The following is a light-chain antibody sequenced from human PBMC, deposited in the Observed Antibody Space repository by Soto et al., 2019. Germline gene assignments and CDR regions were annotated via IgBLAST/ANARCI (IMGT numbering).Light chain of an antibody. J-gene: IGKJ1*01. Sequence: EIVLTQSPGTLSLSPGERATLSCRASQSISSSYLAWYQQKPGQAPRPLIYGASSRAIGIPDRFSGSGSGTDFTLTISSLQSEDFAVYYCQQYNNWPRTFGQGTKVDIK. CDR2: GAS. CDR3: QQYNNWPRT. CDR1: QSISSSY. V-gene: IGKV3-20*01.